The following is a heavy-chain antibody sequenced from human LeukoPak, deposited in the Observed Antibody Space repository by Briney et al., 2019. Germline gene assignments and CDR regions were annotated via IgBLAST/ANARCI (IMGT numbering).Heavy chain of an antibody. Sequence: GGSLRLSCAASGFTFSSYAMSWVRQAPGKGLERVADIKQDGSEKYYVDSVKGRFTISRDNAKNSLYLQMNSLRAEDTAVYYCARNWGLDYWGQGTLVTVSS. J-gene: IGHJ4*02. CDR2: IKQDGSEK. CDR1: GFTFSSYA. CDR3: ARNWGLDY. V-gene: IGHV3-7*01. D-gene: IGHD7-27*01.